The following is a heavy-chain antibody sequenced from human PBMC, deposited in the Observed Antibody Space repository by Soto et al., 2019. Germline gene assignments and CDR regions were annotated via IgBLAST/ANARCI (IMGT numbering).Heavy chain of an antibody. CDR1: GGSISSGGYY. CDR2: IYYSGST. Sequence: QVQLQESGPGLVKPSQTLSLTCTVSGGSISSGGYYWSWIRQHPGKGLEWIGYIYYSGSTYYNPSLKSRVTISVDTSKNQFSLKLSSVTAADTAVYYCARDEGENYYDSSGREDAFDIWGQGTMVTVSS. V-gene: IGHV4-31*03. D-gene: IGHD3-22*01. CDR3: ARDEGENYYDSSGREDAFDI. J-gene: IGHJ3*02.